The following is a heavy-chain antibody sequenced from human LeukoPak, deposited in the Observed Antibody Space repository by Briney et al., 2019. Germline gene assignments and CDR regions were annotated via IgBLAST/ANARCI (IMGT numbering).Heavy chain of an antibody. CDR1: GGSISSSSYY. CDR2: IYYSGST. Sequence: SETLSLTCTVSGGSISSSSYYWGWIRQPPGKGLEWIGSIYYSGSTYYNPSLKSRVTISVDTSKNQFSLKLSSVTAADTAVYYCAGTAMVNNWFDPWGQGTLVTVSS. CDR3: AGTAMVNNWFDP. J-gene: IGHJ5*02. D-gene: IGHD5-18*01. V-gene: IGHV4-39*01.